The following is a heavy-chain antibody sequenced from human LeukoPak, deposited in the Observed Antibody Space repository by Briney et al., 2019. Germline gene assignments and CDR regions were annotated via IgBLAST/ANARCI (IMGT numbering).Heavy chain of an antibody. J-gene: IGHJ2*01. CDR3: ARVVGNDYGDIFWYLDL. D-gene: IGHD4-17*01. CDR2: IYYSGST. Sequence: PSETLSLTCTVSGGSVSSGSYYWSWIRQPPGKGLEWIGYIYYSGSTNYNPSLKSRVTISVDTSKNQFSLKLSSVTAADTAVYYCARVVGNDYGDIFWYLDLWGRGTLVTVSS. V-gene: IGHV4-61*01. CDR1: GGSVSSGSYY.